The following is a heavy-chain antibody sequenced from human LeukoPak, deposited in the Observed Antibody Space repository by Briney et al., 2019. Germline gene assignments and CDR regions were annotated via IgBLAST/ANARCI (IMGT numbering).Heavy chain of an antibody. J-gene: IGHJ4*02. V-gene: IGHV3-30*02. CDR1: GFIFRSYG. D-gene: IGHD3-10*01. CDR2: IRYDGSKK. Sequence: GGSLRLSCAASGFIFRSYGMHWVRQAPGKGLEWVAFIRYDGSKKYYADSVKGRFTISRDNAKNSLYLQMNSLRAEDTAVYYCATGLLWFGELLSAHGYWGQGTLVTVSS. CDR3: ATGLLWFGELLSAHGY.